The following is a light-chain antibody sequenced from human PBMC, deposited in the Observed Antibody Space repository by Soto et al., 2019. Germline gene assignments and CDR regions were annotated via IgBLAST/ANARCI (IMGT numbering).Light chain of an antibody. V-gene: IGKV3-11*01. Sequence: EIVFTQSPATLSMSPGERATLSCRASQSVSTYLAWYQHKPGQAPRLLIFDASNRASGIPSRFSGSGSGTNYTLTISRLEPEDFAVYFCQQRSPWPPLTFGGGTNVEIQ. CDR3: QQRSPWPPLT. CDR2: DAS. CDR1: QSVSTY. J-gene: IGKJ4*01.